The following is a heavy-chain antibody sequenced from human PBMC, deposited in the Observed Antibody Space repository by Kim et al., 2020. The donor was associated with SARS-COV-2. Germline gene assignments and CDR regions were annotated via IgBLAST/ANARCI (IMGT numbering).Heavy chain of an antibody. CDR3: AKDTEGAAVAGYFDY. Sequence: GGSLRLSCAASGFTFSSYGMHWVRQAPGKGLEWVAVISYDGSNKYYADSVKGRFTISRDNSKNTLYLQMNSLRAEDTAVYYCAKDTEGAAVAGYFDYWGQGTLVTVSS. CDR2: ISYDGSNK. D-gene: IGHD6-19*01. V-gene: IGHV3-30*18. J-gene: IGHJ4*02. CDR1: GFTFSSYG.